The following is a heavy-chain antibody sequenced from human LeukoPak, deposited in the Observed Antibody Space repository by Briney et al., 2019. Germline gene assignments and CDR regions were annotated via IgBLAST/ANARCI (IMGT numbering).Heavy chain of an antibody. V-gene: IGHV3-30-3*01. Sequence: GGSLRLSCAASGFTFSTYWMTWVRQAPGKGLEWVAVISYDGSNKYYADSVKGRFTISRDNSKNTLYLQMNSLRAEDTAVYYCARDRYCSSTSCYRRGPIALGYWGQGTLVTVSS. CDR1: GFTFSTYW. J-gene: IGHJ4*02. CDR3: ARDRYCSSTSCYRRGPIALGY. D-gene: IGHD2-2*01. CDR2: ISYDGSNK.